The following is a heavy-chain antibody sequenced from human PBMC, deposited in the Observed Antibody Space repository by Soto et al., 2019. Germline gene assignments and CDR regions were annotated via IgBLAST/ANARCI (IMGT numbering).Heavy chain of an antibody. V-gene: IGHV3-30*18. D-gene: IGHD3-22*01. Sequence: QVQLVESGGGVVQPGRSLRLSCAASGFTFSSYGMHWVRQAPGKGLEWVAVISYDGSNKYYADSVKGRFTISRDNSKNTLYLQMNSLRAEDTAVYYCAKAFYYDSGGYYQKDYYYYYGMDVWGQGTTVTVSS. J-gene: IGHJ6*02. CDR3: AKAFYYDSGGYYQKDYYYYYGMDV. CDR2: ISYDGSNK. CDR1: GFTFSSYG.